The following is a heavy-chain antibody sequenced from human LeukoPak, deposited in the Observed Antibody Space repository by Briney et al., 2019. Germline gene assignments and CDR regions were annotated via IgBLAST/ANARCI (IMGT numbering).Heavy chain of an antibody. CDR1: GFTVSSNY. CDR3: ARDQCSGGSCYSAY. Sequence: GGSLGLSCAASGFTVSSNYMNWVRQAPGKGLEWVSVIYSGGSAHYADSVKGRFTISRDNSKNTLYLQMNSLRAEDTAVYYCARDQCSGGSCYSAYWGQGTLVTVSS. D-gene: IGHD2-15*01. CDR2: IYSGGSA. V-gene: IGHV3-53*01. J-gene: IGHJ4*02.